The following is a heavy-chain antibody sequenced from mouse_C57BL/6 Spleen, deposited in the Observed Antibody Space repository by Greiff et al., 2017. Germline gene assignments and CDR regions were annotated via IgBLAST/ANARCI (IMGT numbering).Heavy chain of an antibody. Sequence: VQLQQSGAELVRPGASVTLSCKASGYTFTDYEMHWVKQTPVHGLEWIGAIDPETGGTAYNQKFKGKATLTADKSSSTAYMELRSLTSEDSAVYYCTSRATVSYYFDYWGQGTTLTVSS. J-gene: IGHJ2*01. CDR1: GYTFTDYE. V-gene: IGHV1-15*01. CDR3: TSRATVSYYFDY. D-gene: IGHD3-1*01. CDR2: IDPETGGT.